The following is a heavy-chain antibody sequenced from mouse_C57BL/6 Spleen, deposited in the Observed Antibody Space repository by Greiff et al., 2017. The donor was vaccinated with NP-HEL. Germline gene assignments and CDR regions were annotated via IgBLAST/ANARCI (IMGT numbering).Heavy chain of an antibody. V-gene: IGHV1-53*01. J-gene: IGHJ3*01. CDR2: INPSSGGT. D-gene: IGHD2-4*01. Sequence: QVQLQQSGAELAKPGASVKLSCKASGYTFTSYWMHWVKQRPGQGLEWIGYINPSSGGTNYNEKFKGKATLTVDKSSSTAYMQLSSLTSEDSAVYYCASCDYASSLGYWGQGTLVTVSA. CDR1: GYTFTSYW. CDR3: ASCDYASSLGY.